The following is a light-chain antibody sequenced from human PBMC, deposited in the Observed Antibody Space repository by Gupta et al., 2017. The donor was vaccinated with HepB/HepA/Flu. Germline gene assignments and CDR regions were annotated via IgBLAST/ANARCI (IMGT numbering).Light chain of an antibody. J-gene: IGKJ4*01. CDR3: QQYGSSPLLT. CDR1: QSVSSNF. CDR2: AAS. V-gene: IGKV3-20*01. Sequence: EIVLTQSPGTLSLSQGERATLSCRASQSVSSNFLAWYQQKPGQAPRLLIYAASSRATGIPDRFSGSGSGTDFTLTISRLEPEDFAMFYCQQYGSSPLLTFGGGTKVEIK.